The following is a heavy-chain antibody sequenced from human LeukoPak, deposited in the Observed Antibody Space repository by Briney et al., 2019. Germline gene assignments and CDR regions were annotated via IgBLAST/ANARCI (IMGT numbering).Heavy chain of an antibody. D-gene: IGHD4-17*01. CDR2: INPSAGYT. Sequence: ASVMVSCKSSGYTFTSCHMRWVRQAPGQGLEWMGIINPSAGYTTYAQKFQGRVTTTRDTSTSTVYMELSSLRSEDTAVYSCARDLYGDYLFDYWGQGTLVTVSS. V-gene: IGHV1-46*01. J-gene: IGHJ4*02. CDR3: ARDLYGDYLFDY. CDR1: GYTFTSCH.